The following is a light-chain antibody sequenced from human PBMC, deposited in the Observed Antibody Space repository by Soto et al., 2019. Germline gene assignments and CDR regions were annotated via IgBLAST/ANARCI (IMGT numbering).Light chain of an antibody. V-gene: IGKV1-5*01. Sequence: DIPMTQSPSTLSASVGDRVTITCRASQSISNWLAWYQQKPGKAPKFLIYDVSSLESGVPSRFSGSGSGTEFTLTISSLQPDDFATYYCQQYHIYWTFGQGTKVEMK. CDR3: QQYHIYWT. CDR2: DVS. J-gene: IGKJ1*01. CDR1: QSISNW.